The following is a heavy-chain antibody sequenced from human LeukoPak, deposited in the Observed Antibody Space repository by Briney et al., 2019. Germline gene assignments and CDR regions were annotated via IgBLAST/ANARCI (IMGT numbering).Heavy chain of an antibody. V-gene: IGHV1-2*06. CDR3: AVLYSYATEEFDY. Sequence: GASVKVSCKASGYTFTGYCMHWVRQAPGQGLEWMGRINPNSGGTNYAQKFQGRVTMTRDTSISTAYMELSRLRSDDTAVYYCAVLYSYATEEFDYWGQGTLVTVSS. CDR2: INPNSGGT. J-gene: IGHJ4*02. CDR1: GYTFTGYC. D-gene: IGHD5-18*01.